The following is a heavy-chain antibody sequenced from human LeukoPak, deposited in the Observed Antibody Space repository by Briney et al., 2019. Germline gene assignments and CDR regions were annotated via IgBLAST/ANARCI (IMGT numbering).Heavy chain of an antibody. Sequence: LSGGSLRLSCAASGFTFSSHAMSWVRQAPGKGLEWVSGISGSGGYTYYADSVKGRFTISRDNSKNTLYLQMNSLRAEDTAIYFCATSRNIVVAPAAIFDYWGQGTLVTVSS. CDR3: ATSRNIVVAPAAIFDY. D-gene: IGHD2-2*01. CDR1: GFTFSSHA. V-gene: IGHV3-23*01. CDR2: ISGSGGYT. J-gene: IGHJ4*02.